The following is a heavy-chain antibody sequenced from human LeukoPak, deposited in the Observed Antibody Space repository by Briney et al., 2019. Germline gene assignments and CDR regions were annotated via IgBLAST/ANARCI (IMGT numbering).Heavy chain of an antibody. J-gene: IGHJ5*02. CDR2: MNPNSGNT. D-gene: IGHD2-2*01. V-gene: IGHV1-8*01. Sequence: ASVKVSCKASGYTFTSYDINWVRQATGQGLEWMGWMNPNSGNTGYAQKFQGRVTMTRNTSISTAYMELSSLRSEDTAVYYCARGARVGTSFWFDPWGQGTLVTVSS. CDR1: GYTFTSYD. CDR3: ARGARVGTSFWFDP.